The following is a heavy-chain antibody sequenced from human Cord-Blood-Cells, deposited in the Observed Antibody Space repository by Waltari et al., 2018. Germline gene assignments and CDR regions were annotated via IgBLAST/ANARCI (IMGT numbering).Heavy chain of an antibody. CDR1: GYSISSGSY. J-gene: IGHJ2*01. CDR2: IYHSGST. Sequence: VQLQASGPGLVKPSETLSLTCTVSGYSISSGSYWGWVRQPPGKGLEWIGSIYHSGSTYYNPSLKSRVTISVDTSKNQFSLKLSSVTAADTAVYYCARGQQLVDWYFDLWGRGTLVTVSS. V-gene: IGHV4-38-2*02. CDR3: ARGQQLVDWYFDL. D-gene: IGHD6-13*01.